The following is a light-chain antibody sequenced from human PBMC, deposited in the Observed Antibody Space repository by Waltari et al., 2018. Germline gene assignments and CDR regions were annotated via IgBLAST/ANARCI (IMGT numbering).Light chain of an antibody. CDR1: QSISTY. Sequence: DFQMTQSPSSLSASVGDRVTITCRASQSISTYLNWYQQKPGKVPNLLIYAASSLQSGVPSRFSGSGSGTDFTLTISSLQPEDFATYYCQQSYSPLTFGGGTKVEIK. CDR2: AAS. V-gene: IGKV1-39*01. J-gene: IGKJ4*01. CDR3: QQSYSPLT.